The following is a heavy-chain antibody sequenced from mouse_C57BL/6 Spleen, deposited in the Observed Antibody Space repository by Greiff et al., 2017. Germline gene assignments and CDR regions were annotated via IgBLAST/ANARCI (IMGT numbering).Heavy chain of an antibody. CDR2: IDPETGGT. D-gene: IGHD2-3*01. Sequence: QVTLKVSGAELVRPGASVTLSCKASGYTFTDYEMHWVKQTPVHGLEWIGAIDPETGGTAYNQKFKGKAILTADKSSSTAYMELRSLTSEDSAVYYCTEGWLLPFAYWGQGTLVTVSA. J-gene: IGHJ3*01. CDR3: TEGWLLPFAY. CDR1: GYTFTDYE. V-gene: IGHV1-15*01.